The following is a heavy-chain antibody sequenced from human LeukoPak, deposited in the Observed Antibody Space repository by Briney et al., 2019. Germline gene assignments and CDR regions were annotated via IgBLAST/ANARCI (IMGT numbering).Heavy chain of an antibody. Sequence: PSETLSLTCAVYGGSFSGYYWSWIRQPPGKGLEWIGEINHSGSTNYNPSLKSRVTISVDTSKNQFSLKLSSVTAADTAVYYCARGRDIVVVVAATPFDYWGKGTTVTVSS. CDR3: ARGRDIVVVVAATPFDY. J-gene: IGHJ4*03. CDR1: GGSFSGYY. V-gene: IGHV4-34*01. D-gene: IGHD2-15*01. CDR2: INHSGST.